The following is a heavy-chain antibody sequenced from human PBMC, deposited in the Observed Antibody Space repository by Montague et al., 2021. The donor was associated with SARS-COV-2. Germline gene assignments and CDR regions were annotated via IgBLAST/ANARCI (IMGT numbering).Heavy chain of an antibody. D-gene: IGHD5-12*01. CDR1: GGSISDYY. V-gene: IGHV4-59*01. J-gene: IGHJ4*02. Sequence: SETLSLTCSVSGGSISDYYWNWIRQPPGKGLEWIGYIYYNTGNTNYNPSLHSRVTTSLDTSKNQFSLNLMPVTAADTALYFCARGTGYDYYFDCWGLGALVTVSS. CDR2: IYYNTGNT. CDR3: ARGTGYDYYFDC.